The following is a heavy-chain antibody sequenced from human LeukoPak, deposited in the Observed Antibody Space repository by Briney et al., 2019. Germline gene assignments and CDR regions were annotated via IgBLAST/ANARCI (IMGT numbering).Heavy chain of an antibody. CDR3: AKDRSCTNDICHGDFDY. V-gene: IGHV3-23*01. D-gene: IGHD2-8*01. Sequence: GGSLRLSCAASGFTFTAYAMSWVRQAPGKGLEWVSAISGSAYYTSYADSVKGRFTISRDNSKNTLYLQMNSLRAEDTALYYCAKDRSCTNDICHGDFDYWGQGTLVTVSS. J-gene: IGHJ4*02. CDR1: GFTFTAYA. CDR2: ISGSAYYT.